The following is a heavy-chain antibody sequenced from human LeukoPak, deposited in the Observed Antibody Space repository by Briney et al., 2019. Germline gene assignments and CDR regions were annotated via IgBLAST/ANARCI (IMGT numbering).Heavy chain of an antibody. CDR1: GGYISRYY. J-gene: IGHJ5*02. Sequence: SETLSLTCTVSGGYISRYYWSWIRQPPGEGLEWIGYVYYTGSTNYNPSLKSRVSISVDTSKNQFSLKLSSVTAADTAVYYCARDLNYDFWSGWFDPWGQGTLVTVSS. CDR3: ARDLNYDFWSGWFDP. D-gene: IGHD3-3*01. CDR2: VYYTGST. V-gene: IGHV4-59*01.